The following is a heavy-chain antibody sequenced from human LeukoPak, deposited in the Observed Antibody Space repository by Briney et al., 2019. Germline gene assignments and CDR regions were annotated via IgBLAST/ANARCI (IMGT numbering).Heavy chain of an antibody. Sequence: SETLSLTCAVYGGSFSDYYWTWVRQSPGKGLEWIGEINHSGSTNYNPSLESRVTISADTSKSQFSLKVTSVTAADTALYYCARVAHPSRNGYYLGYWGQGTLVTISS. J-gene: IGHJ4*02. CDR1: GGSFSDYY. CDR3: ARVAHPSRNGYYLGY. D-gene: IGHD5-12*01. CDR2: INHSGST. V-gene: IGHV4-34*01.